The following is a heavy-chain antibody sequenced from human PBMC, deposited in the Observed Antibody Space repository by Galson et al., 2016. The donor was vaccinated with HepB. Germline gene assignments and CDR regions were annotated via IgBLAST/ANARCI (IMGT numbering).Heavy chain of an antibody. D-gene: IGHD4-17*01. Sequence: SLRLSCAASGFTFNSFAMNWVRQAPGKGLEWVSGISDVATSTYYADSVKGRFTISRDNSKNRLSLQMNSLTAEDTAVYYCAKDFSLRWHDYGDPTPLGKYGMDVWGQGTTVTGSS. CDR1: GFTFNSFA. CDR3: AKDFSLRWHDYGDPTPLGKYGMDV. J-gene: IGHJ6*02. CDR2: ISDVATST. V-gene: IGHV3-23*01.